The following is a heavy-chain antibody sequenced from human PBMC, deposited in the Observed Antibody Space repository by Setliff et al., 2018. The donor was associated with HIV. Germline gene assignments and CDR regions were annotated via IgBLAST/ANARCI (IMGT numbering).Heavy chain of an antibody. CDR2: IIPIFGTA. CDR1: GSTFSSYA. CDR3: ARGATAHGYCYMDV. J-gene: IGHJ6*03. V-gene: IGHV1-69*13. D-gene: IGHD1-26*01. Sequence: GASVKVSCKASGSTFSSYAISWVRQAPGQGLEWMGGIIPIFGTANYAQKFQGRVTITADESTSTAYMELSSLRSEDTAVYYCARGATAHGYCYMDVWGKGTTVTVS.